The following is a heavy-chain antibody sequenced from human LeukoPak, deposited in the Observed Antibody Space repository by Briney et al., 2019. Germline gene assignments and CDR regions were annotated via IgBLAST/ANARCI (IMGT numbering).Heavy chain of an antibody. V-gene: IGHV3-74*01. CDR2: INSDGSST. D-gene: IGHD2-15*01. Sequence: GGSLRLSCAASGFIFRNFWMHWVRQAPGKGLVWVSRINSDGSSTDYADSVKGRFTISRDNAKNTLCLQMNSLRAEDTAVYYCARRYCSGGSCYSGWHFDLWGRGTLVTVSS. J-gene: IGHJ2*01. CDR1: GFIFRNFW. CDR3: ARRYCSGGSCYSGWHFDL.